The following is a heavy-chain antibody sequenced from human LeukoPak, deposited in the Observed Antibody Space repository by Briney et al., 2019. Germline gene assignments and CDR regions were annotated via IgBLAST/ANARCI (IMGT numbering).Heavy chain of an antibody. CDR3: ARVREAMVRTSNFDC. CDR2: INPYSGDR. CDR1: GYTFTGNY. J-gene: IGHJ4*02. Sequence: ASVKVSCKASGYTFTGNYIHWVRQAPGQGFEWMGWINPYSGDRLYAQNFQGRITMTRDTSISTAYLELSSLRSDDTALYFCARVREAMVRTSNFDCWGQGTLVTVSS. D-gene: IGHD5-18*01. V-gene: IGHV1-2*02.